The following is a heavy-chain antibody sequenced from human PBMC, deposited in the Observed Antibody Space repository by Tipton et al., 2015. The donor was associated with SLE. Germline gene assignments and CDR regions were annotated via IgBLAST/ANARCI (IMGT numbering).Heavy chain of an antibody. CDR2: IYNSGIT. CDR3: ARHGMVNYYYYGMDV. V-gene: IGHV4-59*08. CDR1: GGSFSDYS. Sequence: TLSLTCAVYGGSFSDYSWSWIRQPPGKGLEWIGLIYNSGITNYNPSLQSRVTLSVDMSKNQFSLRLSSVTAADTGVYYCARHGMVNYYYYGMDVWGQGTTVTVSS. D-gene: IGHD4-23*01. J-gene: IGHJ6*02.